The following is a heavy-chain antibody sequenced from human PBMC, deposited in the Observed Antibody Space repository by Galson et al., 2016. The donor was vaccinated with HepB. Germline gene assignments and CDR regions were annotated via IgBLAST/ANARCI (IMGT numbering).Heavy chain of an antibody. J-gene: IGHJ4*02. CDR2: ISGSGFHT. V-gene: IGHV3-23*01. D-gene: IGHD3-10*02. CDR3: AKGNVLPDN. CDR1: GFAFRTYS. Sequence: SLRLSCAASGFAFRTYSMNWVRQTPGKGLEWVSTISGSGFHTYYADSVKGRFTISRDNSRSTLYLQMNSLRAEDTAVYCCAKGNVLPDNWGQGTLSPSPQ.